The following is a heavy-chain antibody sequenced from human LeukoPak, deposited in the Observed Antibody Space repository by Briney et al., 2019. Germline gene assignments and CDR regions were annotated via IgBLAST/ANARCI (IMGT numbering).Heavy chain of an antibody. CDR2: INGGGETT. CDR1: GFTFNNYG. V-gene: IGHV3-23*01. Sequence: GGSLRLSCAASGFTFNNYGMSWVRQAPGKGLEWVSAINGGGETTNYADSVKGRFTISRDNSKNTLYLQVNSLRAQDSALYYCAKAWGQQWPFAGFYDFWGQGTLITVSS. CDR3: AKAWGQQWPFAGFYDF. J-gene: IGHJ4*02. D-gene: IGHD6-19*01.